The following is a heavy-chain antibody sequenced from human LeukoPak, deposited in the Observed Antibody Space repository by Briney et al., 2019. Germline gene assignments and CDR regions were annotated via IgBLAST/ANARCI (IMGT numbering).Heavy chain of an antibody. D-gene: IGHD2-2*01. CDR2: ISYDGSNK. Sequence: PGGSLRLSCAASGFTFSSYAMHWVRQAPGKGLEWVAVISYDGSNKYYADSVKGRFTISRDNSKNTLYLQMNSLRAEDTAVYYCAGTMRGAFDIWGQGTMVTVSS. J-gene: IGHJ3*02. CDR1: GFTFSSYA. CDR3: AGTMRGAFDI. V-gene: IGHV3-30-3*01.